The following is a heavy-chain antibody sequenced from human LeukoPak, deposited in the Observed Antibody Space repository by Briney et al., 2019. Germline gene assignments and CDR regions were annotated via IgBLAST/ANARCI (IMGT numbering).Heavy chain of an antibody. J-gene: IGHJ4*02. D-gene: IGHD3-22*01. CDR3: ARDLSYYDSSGPLGY. CDR1: GYTVSSNY. V-gene: IGHV3-53*01. Sequence: GGSLRLSCAASGYTVSSNYMSWVRQAPGKGLEWVSVIYSGGSTYYADSVKGRFTISRDNSKNTLYLQMNSLRAEDTAVYYCARDLSYYDSSGPLGYWGQGTLVTVSS. CDR2: IYSGGST.